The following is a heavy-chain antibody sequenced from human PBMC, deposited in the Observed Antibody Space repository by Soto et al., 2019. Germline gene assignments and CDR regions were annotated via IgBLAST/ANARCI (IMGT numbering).Heavy chain of an antibody. CDR1: GGSISTGGYY. J-gene: IGHJ4*02. Sequence: QVQLQESGPGLVKPSQTLSLTCTVSGGSISTGGYYWTWIRQHPGKGLEWIGYIYYSGSTYYNPSIKSRVTISVDTSKNQFSLKLSSVTAADTAVYYCARGLSVTLFDNSGQGTLVTVSS. CDR2: IYYSGST. V-gene: IGHV4-31*03. D-gene: IGHD4-17*01. CDR3: ARGLSVTLFDN.